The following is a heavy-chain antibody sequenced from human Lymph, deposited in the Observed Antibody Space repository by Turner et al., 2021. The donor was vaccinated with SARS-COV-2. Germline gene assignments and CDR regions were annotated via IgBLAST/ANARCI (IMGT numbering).Heavy chain of an antibody. CDR3: ARDLGTYGMDV. CDR2: IYSGGTT. V-gene: IGHV3-53*02. J-gene: IGHJ6*02. Sequence: EVQLVETGGGLLQPGGSLRLSCAASGIIVSRTYMNWVRQAPGKGLEWVSVIYSGGTTYYADSVKGRFTISRDNSKNTLYLQMNSLRVEDTAVYYCARDLGTYGMDVWGQGTTVTVSS. D-gene: IGHD6-13*01. CDR1: GIIVSRTY.